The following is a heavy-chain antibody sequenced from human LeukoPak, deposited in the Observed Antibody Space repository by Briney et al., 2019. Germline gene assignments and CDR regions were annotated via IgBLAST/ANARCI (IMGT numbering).Heavy chain of an antibody. CDR1: AFTFGSYG. D-gene: IGHD2-15*01. Sequence: TGGSLRLSCAASAFTFGSYGMHWVRQAPGKGLEWVAFIRYDGSNKYYADSVKGRFTISRDNSKNTLYLQMNSLRAEDTAVYYCANADIVVVVAAADPFDYWGQGTLVTVSS. J-gene: IGHJ4*02. CDR3: ANADIVVVVAAADPFDY. CDR2: IRYDGSNK. V-gene: IGHV3-30*02.